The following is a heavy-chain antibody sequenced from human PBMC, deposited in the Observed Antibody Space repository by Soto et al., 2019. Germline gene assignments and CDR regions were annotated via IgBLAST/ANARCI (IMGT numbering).Heavy chain of an antibody. D-gene: IGHD6-13*01. CDR2: INPSGGST. J-gene: IGHJ3*02. V-gene: IGHV1-46*01. Sequence: ASVKVSCKASGYTFTSYYMHWVRQAPGQGLEWMGIINPSGGSTSYAQKFQGRVTMTRDTSTSTVYMELSSLRSEDTAVYYCAGRIAAVGYAFDIWGQGTMVTVSS. CDR3: AGRIAAVGYAFDI. CDR1: GYTFTSYY.